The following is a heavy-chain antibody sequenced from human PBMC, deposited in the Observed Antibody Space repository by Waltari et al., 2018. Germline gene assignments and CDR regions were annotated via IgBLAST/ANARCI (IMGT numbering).Heavy chain of an antibody. CDR1: GGSFSGYY. J-gene: IGHJ6*03. CDR2: INHSGST. Sequence: QVQLQQWGAGLLKPSETLSLTCAVYGGSFSGYYWSWIRQPPGKGLEWIGEINHSGSTNYNPSLKSRVTISVDTSKNQFSLKLSSVTAADTAVYYCARGGGYSSSWRNYYYYYMDVWGKGTTVTVSS. V-gene: IGHV4-34*01. D-gene: IGHD6-13*01. CDR3: ARGGGYSSSWRNYYYYYMDV.